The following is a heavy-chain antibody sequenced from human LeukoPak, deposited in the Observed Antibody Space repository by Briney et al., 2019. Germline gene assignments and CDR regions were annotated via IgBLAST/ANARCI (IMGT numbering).Heavy chain of an antibody. D-gene: IGHD3-22*01. CDR3: ARELVYYDSSYAFDI. J-gene: IGHJ3*02. CDR1: GFTFSSYA. Sequence: GGSLRLSCAASGFTFSSYAMSWVRQAPGKGLEWVSAISGSRTYYADSVKGRFTISRDNSKNTLSLQMNSLRAEDTAVYYCARELVYYDSSYAFDIWGQGTMVTVSS. CDR2: ISGSRT. V-gene: IGHV3-23*01.